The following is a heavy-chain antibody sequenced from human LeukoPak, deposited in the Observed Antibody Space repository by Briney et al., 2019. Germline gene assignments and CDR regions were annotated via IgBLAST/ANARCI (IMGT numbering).Heavy chain of an antibody. CDR3: ANGPCGGDCYHRY. CDR2: ISYDGSNK. D-gene: IGHD2-21*02. V-gene: IGHV3-30*18. CDR1: GFTFGSYG. J-gene: IGHJ4*02. Sequence: PGGSLRLSCAASGFTFGSYGMHWVRQAPGKGLEWVAVISYDGSNKYYADSVKGRFTISRDNSKNTLYLQTNGPRAEDTAVYYCANGPCGGDCYHRYWGQGTLVTVSS.